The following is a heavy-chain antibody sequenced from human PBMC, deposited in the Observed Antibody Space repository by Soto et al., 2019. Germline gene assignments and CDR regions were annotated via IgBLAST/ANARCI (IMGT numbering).Heavy chain of an antibody. CDR1: GFTFSNYA. J-gene: IGHJ6*02. Sequence: PGGSLRLSCAASGFTFSNYAMSWVRQAPGKGLEWVSTISGGGDGTYYADSVKGRFTISRDSSKNTLYLQVNSLRAEDTAVYYCAKVMVRGVAPYYYYYDMDVWGQGTTVTVSS. CDR2: ISGGGDGT. V-gene: IGHV3-23*01. CDR3: AKVMVRGVAPYYYYYDMDV. D-gene: IGHD3-10*01.